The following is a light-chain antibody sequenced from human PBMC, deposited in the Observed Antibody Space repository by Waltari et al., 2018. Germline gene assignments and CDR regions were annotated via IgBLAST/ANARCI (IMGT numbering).Light chain of an antibody. Sequence: IVLTQSPASLSLSPGERATLSCRASQSVDNSLAWYQQKPGQAPRLFIYDAVNRPADVPAGFSGSGSGTDFTLIISSLEPEDFAVYYCQQRGSWPYTFGQGTTVEIK. V-gene: IGKV3-11*01. CDR3: QQRGSWPYT. CDR1: QSVDNS. CDR2: DAV. J-gene: IGKJ2*01.